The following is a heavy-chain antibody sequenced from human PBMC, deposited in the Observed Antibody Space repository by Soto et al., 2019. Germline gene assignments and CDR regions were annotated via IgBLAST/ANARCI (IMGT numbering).Heavy chain of an antibody. CDR1: GFTFSSYS. J-gene: IGHJ4*02. D-gene: IGHD6-19*01. CDR2: ISSSSSYI. V-gene: IGHV3-21*01. Sequence: GGSLRLSCAASGFTFSSYSMNWVRQAPGKGLEWVSSISSSSSYIYYADSVKGRFTISRDNAKNSLYLQMNSLRAEDTAVYYCARANLRSGWTFDHWGQGSPVTVSS. CDR3: ARANLRSGWTFDH.